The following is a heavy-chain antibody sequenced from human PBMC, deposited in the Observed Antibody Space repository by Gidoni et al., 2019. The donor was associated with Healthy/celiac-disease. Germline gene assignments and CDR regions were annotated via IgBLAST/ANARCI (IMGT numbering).Heavy chain of an antibody. CDR1: TCGYY. D-gene: IGHD3-9*01. CDR3: ARELYYDILTGPIWYFDL. J-gene: IGHJ2*01. CDR2: IYHSGST. V-gene: IGHV4-38-2*02. Sequence: TCGYYWGWIRQPPGKGLEWIGSIYHSGSTYYNPSLKSRVTISVDTSKNQFSLKLSSVTAADTDVYYCARELYYDILTGPIWYFDLWGRGTLVTVSS.